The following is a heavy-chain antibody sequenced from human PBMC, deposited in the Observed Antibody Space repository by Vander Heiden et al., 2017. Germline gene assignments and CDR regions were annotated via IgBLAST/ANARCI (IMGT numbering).Heavy chain of an antibody. J-gene: IGHJ4*02. CDR2: MNSDGSTT. D-gene: IGHD3-3*01. V-gene: IGHV3-74*01. CDR1: GFTCVGAW. CDR3: ARAGFFRFDY. Sequence: EVQLVESGGGLVQPGGSLRLSCVDSGFTCVGAWMHWVRQAPGTGQVWVSRMNSDGSTTDYADSVKGRFTISRDNAKNTLYLQMNGLRAEDTAVYYCARAGFFRFDYWGQGILVTVSS.